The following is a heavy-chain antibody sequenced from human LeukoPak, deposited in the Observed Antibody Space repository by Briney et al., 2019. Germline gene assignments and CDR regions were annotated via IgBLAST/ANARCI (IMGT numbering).Heavy chain of an antibody. D-gene: IGHD2-15*01. CDR1: GYTFTGNY. CDR2: INPNNGGT. J-gene: IGHJ4*02. Sequence: VASLKVSCRASGYTFTGNYLHWVRQAPGQGLEWMGWINPNNGGTDYAQNFQGRVTMTRDTSISTAYMELSRLTSDDTAVYYCARDLGGDFDYWGQGTLVTVSS. V-gene: IGHV1-2*02. CDR3: ARDLGGDFDY.